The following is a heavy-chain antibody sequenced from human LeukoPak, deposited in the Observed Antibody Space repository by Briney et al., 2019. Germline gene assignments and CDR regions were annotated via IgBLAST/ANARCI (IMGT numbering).Heavy chain of an antibody. Sequence: SETLSLTCAVYGGSFSGYYWSWIRQPPGKGLEWIGEINHSGSTNYNPSLKSRVTISVDTSKNQFSLKLSSVTAADTAVYYCARERGGPVAGFNWFDPWGQGTLVTVSS. CDR3: ARERGGPVAGFNWFDP. CDR2: INHSGST. D-gene: IGHD6-19*01. J-gene: IGHJ5*02. CDR1: GGSFSGYY. V-gene: IGHV4-34*01.